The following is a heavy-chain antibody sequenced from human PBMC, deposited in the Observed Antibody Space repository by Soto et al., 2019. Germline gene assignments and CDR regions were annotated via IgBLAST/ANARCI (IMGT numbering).Heavy chain of an antibody. CDR1: GFTLRSYW. CDR3: ARNVNGYDNWAY. Sequence: GGSLRLSCAASGFTLRSYWMHWVRQAPGGGLVWVSRIDGSGSNTFYADSVKGRFTISRDNAKNTLYLQMNNLSPEDTAVYYCARNVNGYDNWAYWAQRTSVTVSS. J-gene: IGHJ4*02. D-gene: IGHD1-1*01. CDR2: IDGSGSNT. V-gene: IGHV3-74*01.